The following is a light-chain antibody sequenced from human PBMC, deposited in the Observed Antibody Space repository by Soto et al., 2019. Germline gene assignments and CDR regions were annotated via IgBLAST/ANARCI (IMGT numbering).Light chain of an antibody. J-gene: IGLJ2*01. V-gene: IGLV1-40*01. CDR3: QSYDSSLSGSV. Sequence: QSVLTQPPSVSGAPGQRVTISCTGSNSNIGAGYGVYWYQQLPGTAPKLLIHDNSRPSGVPDRFSGSKSGSSASLAITGLQAEDEADYYCQSYDSSLSGSVFGGGTKLTVL. CDR1: NSNIGAGYG. CDR2: DN.